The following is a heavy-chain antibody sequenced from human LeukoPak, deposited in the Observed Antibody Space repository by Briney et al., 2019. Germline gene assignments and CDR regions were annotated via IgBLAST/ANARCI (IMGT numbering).Heavy chain of an antibody. D-gene: IGHD6-13*01. V-gene: IGHV4-59*01. CDR3: ARDGYSSSWYNWFDP. CDR2: IFYRGST. CDR1: GGSISSYY. Sequence: SGALSLACTVSGGSISSYYWSWIRQPPGKGLEWIGYIFYRGSTNYNPSLKSRVTISVDTSKNQFSLKLSSVTAADTAVYYCARDGYSSSWYNWFDPWGQGTLVTPSA. J-gene: IGHJ5*02.